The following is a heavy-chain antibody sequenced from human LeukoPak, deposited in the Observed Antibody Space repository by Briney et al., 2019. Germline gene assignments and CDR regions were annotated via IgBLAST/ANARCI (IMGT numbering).Heavy chain of an antibody. V-gene: IGHV3-7*01. CDR2: IKQDGSEK. D-gene: IGHD6-19*01. CDR1: GFTFSRYW. CDR3: ARLDNNGLYSEYLQH. J-gene: IGHJ1*01. Sequence: SGGSLRLSCAASGFTFSRYWMSWVRQAPGKGPEWVANIKQDGSEKYYVDSVRGRFTISRDNARTSLYLQMNSLRAEDTAVYYCARLDNNGLYSEYLQHWGQGTLVTVSS.